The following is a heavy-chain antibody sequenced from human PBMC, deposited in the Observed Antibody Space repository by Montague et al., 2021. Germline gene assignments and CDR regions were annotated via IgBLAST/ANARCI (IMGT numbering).Heavy chain of an antibody. Sequence: SETLSLTCSVSGDSINGWYWSWIRQPPGKGLEWIGSVFYSGATNYNPSLKSRVTMSADTSKNQVSLKVNSVTAADTAVYYCARQGFYESGGFFIWGLGTLVSLT. CDR3: ARQGFYESGGFFI. CDR2: VFYSGAT. J-gene: IGHJ4*02. D-gene: IGHD3-22*01. CDR1: GDSINGWY. V-gene: IGHV4-59*01.